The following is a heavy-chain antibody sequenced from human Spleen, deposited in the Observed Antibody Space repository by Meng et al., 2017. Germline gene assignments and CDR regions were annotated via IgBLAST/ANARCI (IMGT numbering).Heavy chain of an antibody. V-gene: IGHV4-38-2*02. Sequence: SETLSLTCAVSGYSISSGYYWGWIRQPPGKGLEWIGSIYHSGITYYNPSLKSRVTISVDTSKNQFSLKLSSVTAADTAVHYCARDRAYYYDSSGYYSEYYFDYWGQGTLVTVSS. J-gene: IGHJ4*02. CDR2: IYHSGIT. CDR3: ARDRAYYYDSSGYYSEYYFDY. CDR1: GYSISSGYY. D-gene: IGHD3-22*01.